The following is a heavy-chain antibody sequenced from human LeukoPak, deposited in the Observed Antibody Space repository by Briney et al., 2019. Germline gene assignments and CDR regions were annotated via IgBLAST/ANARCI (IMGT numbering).Heavy chain of an antibody. J-gene: IGHJ6*03. CDR3: ARSSDSSGYYYYYYMDV. CDR2: IIPIFGTA. V-gene: IGHV1-69*05. CDR1: GGTFSSYA. Sequence: SVKVSCKASGGTFSSYAISWVRQAPGQGLEWMGGIIPIFGTANYAQKFQGRVTITTDESTSTAYMELSSLRSEDTAVYYCARSSDSSGYYYYYYMDVRGKGTTVTVSS. D-gene: IGHD3-22*01.